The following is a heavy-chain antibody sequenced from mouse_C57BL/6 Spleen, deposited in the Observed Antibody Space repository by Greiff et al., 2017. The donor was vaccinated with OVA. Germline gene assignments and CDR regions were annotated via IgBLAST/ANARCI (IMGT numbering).Heavy chain of an antibody. CDR1: GYTFTDYN. CDR3: ARRGSYYYGSSYVEYYFDY. V-gene: IGHV1-18*01. Sequence: VQLQQSGPELVKPGASVKIPCKASGYTFTDYNMDWVKQSHGKSLEWIGDINPNNGGTIYNQKFKGKATLTVDKSSSTAYMELRSLTSEDTAVYYCARRGSYYYGSSYVEYYFDYWGQGTTLTVSS. CDR2: INPNNGGT. D-gene: IGHD1-1*01. J-gene: IGHJ2*01.